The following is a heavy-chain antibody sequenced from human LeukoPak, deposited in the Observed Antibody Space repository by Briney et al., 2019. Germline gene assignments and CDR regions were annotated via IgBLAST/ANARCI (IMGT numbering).Heavy chain of an antibody. CDR2: ISYDGSNK. V-gene: IGHV3-30-3*01. Sequence: GGSLRLSCAASGFTFSSYAMHWVRQAPGKGLEWVAVISYDGSNKYYADSVKGRFTISRDNSKNTLYLQMNSLRAKDTAVYYCASPLLDDSSEPDYWGQGTLVTVSS. CDR1: GFTFSSYA. J-gene: IGHJ4*02. CDR3: ASPLLDDSSEPDY. D-gene: IGHD3-22*01.